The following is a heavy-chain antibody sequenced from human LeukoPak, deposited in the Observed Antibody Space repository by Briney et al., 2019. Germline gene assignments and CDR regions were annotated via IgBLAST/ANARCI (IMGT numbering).Heavy chain of an antibody. CDR2: IYYSGST. D-gene: IGHD4-17*01. CDR1: GGSISSYY. J-gene: IGHJ4*02. Sequence: SETLSLTCTVPGGSISSYYWSWIRQPPGKGLEWIGYIYYSGSTNYNPSLKSRVNISVDTSKHQFSLKLSSVTAADTAVYYCARAGDFYGDYGKDPFDYWGQGTLVTVSS. CDR3: ARAGDFYGDYGKDPFDY. V-gene: IGHV4-59*01.